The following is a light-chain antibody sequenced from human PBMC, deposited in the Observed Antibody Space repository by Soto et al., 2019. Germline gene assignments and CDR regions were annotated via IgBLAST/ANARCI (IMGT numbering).Light chain of an antibody. Sequence: DMVMTQSPLSLPVTPGEPASISCRSSQSLLHGNGYNYLDWYLQKPGQSPQLLIYLGSNRASGVPGRFSGSGSGTDFTLKISRVEAEDVGIYYCMQALQTPLYSFGQGTKLEIK. J-gene: IGKJ2*03. CDR1: QSLLHGNGYNY. V-gene: IGKV2-28*01. CDR3: MQALQTPLYS. CDR2: LGS.